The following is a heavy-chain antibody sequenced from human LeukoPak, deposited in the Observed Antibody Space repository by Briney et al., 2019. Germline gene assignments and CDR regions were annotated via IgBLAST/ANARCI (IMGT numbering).Heavy chain of an antibody. Sequence: ASVNVSCKASGCTFSSYAISWVRQAPGQGLEWVGGIIPFFGTANYAQNFQGRVTITADESTSTAYMELSSRRSEDTAVYYCARHTYYYYFDYWGQGTLVTVSS. J-gene: IGHJ4*02. CDR2: IIPFFGTA. D-gene: IGHD2/OR15-2a*01. V-gene: IGHV1-69*13. CDR3: ARHTYYYYFDY. CDR1: GCTFSSYA.